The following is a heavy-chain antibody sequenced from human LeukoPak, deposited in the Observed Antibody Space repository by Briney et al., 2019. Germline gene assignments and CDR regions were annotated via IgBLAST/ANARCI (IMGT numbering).Heavy chain of an antibody. D-gene: IGHD3-9*01. CDR1: GFTFSSYW. CDR3: ARDYTGYFP. Sequence: GGSLRLTCEASGFTFSSYWMSWVRQAPGKGLEWVANIKTDGSEKYYVDSVKGRFTISRDNAKNSLYLQMNSLRAEDTAVYYCARDYTGYFPWGQGTLVIVSS. V-gene: IGHV3-7*03. J-gene: IGHJ5*02. CDR2: IKTDGSEK.